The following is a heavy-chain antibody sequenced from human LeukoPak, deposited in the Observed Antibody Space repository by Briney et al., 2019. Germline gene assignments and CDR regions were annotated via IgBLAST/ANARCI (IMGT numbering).Heavy chain of an antibody. Sequence: GSLRLSCAASGFTVSSSYMNWVRQPPGKGLEWIGEINHSGSTNYNPSLKSRVTISVDTSKNQFSLKLSSVTAADTAVYYCARAEADLKQWLERSIDYWGQGTLVTVSS. V-gene: IGHV4-34*01. CDR2: INHSGST. D-gene: IGHD6-19*01. CDR1: GFTVSSSY. J-gene: IGHJ4*02. CDR3: ARAEADLKQWLERSIDY.